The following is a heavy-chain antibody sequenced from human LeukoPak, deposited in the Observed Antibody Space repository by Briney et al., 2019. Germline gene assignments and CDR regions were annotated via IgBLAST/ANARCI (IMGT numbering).Heavy chain of an antibody. CDR2: IKQDGSEK. D-gene: IGHD3-22*01. CDR1: GFTFSNYW. V-gene: IGHV3-7*01. Sequence: GGSLRLSCAASGFTFSNYWMSWVRQAPGKGLEWVANIKQDGSEKYYVDSVKVRFIISRDNAKNSLYLQMNSLRGEDSAVYYCARGVDYYENSGTIDYWGQGTLVTVSS. J-gene: IGHJ4*02. CDR3: ARGVDYYENSGTIDY.